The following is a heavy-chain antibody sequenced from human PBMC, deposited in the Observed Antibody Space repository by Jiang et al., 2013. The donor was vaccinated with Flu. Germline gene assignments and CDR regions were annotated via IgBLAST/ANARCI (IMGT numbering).Heavy chain of an antibody. J-gene: IGHJ4*02. Sequence: SSISSSSSYIYYADSVKGRFTISRDNAKNSLYLQMNSLRAEDTAVYYCARPRLWSFDYWGQGTLVTVSS. CDR2: ISSSSSYI. D-gene: IGHD5-18*01. CDR3: ARPRLWSFDY. V-gene: IGHV3-21*01.